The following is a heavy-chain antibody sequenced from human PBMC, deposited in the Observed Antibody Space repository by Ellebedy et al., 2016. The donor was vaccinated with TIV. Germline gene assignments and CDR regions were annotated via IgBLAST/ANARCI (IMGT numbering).Heavy chain of an antibody. D-gene: IGHD6-19*01. V-gene: IGHV3-33*08. CDR2: IWYDGSNK. Sequence: GESLKISCAASGFTFSSYSMNWVRQAPGKGLEWVAVIWYDGSNKYYADSVKGRFTISRDNSKNTLYLQMNSLRAEDTAVYYCARSGHSSGWYELDYWGQGTLVTVSS. CDR3: ARSGHSSGWYELDY. J-gene: IGHJ4*02. CDR1: GFTFSSYS.